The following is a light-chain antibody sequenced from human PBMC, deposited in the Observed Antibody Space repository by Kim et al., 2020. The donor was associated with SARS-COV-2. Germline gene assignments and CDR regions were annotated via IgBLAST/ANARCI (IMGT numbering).Light chain of an antibody. CDR3: QQRSNWQYT. V-gene: IGKV3-11*01. CDR1: QSVSSY. CDR2: DAA. J-gene: IGKJ2*01. Sequence: SLSPGERAARSGRASQSVSSYLAWYQQEPGQAPRLLMYDAANRASGIPARFSGSGSGTDFTLTISSLEPEDFAVYYCQQRSNWQYTFGQGTKLEI.